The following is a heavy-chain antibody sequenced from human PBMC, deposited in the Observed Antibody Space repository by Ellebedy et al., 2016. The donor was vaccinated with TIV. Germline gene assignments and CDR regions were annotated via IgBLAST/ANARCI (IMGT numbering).Heavy chain of an antibody. D-gene: IGHD2-15*01. CDR3: ARDSRFIDQQHNWFDP. CDR1: GFTFSDYY. CDR2: ISSSGGII. V-gene: IGHV3-11*01. J-gene: IGHJ5*02. Sequence: GESLKISCAASGFTFSDYYMSWIRQAPGKGLEWVSYISSSGGIIYYADSVKGRFTISRDNAKNPLYLQMNSLRAEDTAVYYCARDSRFIDQQHNWFDPWGQGTLVTVSS.